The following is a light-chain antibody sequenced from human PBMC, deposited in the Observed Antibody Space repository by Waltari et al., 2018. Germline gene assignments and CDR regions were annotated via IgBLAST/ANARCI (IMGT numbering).Light chain of an antibody. CDR3: CSYAGSITFWV. CDR2: DGT. V-gene: IGLV2-11*01. Sequence: QSALTQPRSVSGSPGQSVTISCTGTSSDVGGYNYVSWYQHHPGKAPKLIIYDGTKRPSGFPDRFSASKSDNTASLTISGLQAEDEADDYCCSYAGSITFWVFGGGTKLTVL. CDR1: SSDVGGYNY. J-gene: IGLJ3*02.